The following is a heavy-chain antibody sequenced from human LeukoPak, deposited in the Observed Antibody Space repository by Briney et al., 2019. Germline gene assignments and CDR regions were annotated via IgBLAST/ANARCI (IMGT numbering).Heavy chain of an antibody. J-gene: IGHJ4*02. Sequence: GGSLRLSCAASGFTFSSYGMHWVRQAPGKGLEWVAFIRYDGSNKYYADSVKGRFTISRDNSKNTLYLQMDSLRAEDTAVYYCANPKGYYDSSALIGGYWGQGTLVTVSS. V-gene: IGHV3-30*02. D-gene: IGHD3-22*01. CDR1: GFTFSSYG. CDR2: IRYDGSNK. CDR3: ANPKGYYDSSALIGGY.